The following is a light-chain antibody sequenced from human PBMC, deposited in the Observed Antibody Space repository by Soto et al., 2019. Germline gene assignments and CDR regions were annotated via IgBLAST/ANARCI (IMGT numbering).Light chain of an antibody. V-gene: IGLV2-23*01. Sequence: QSVLTQPSSVSGSPVQSIPISCTGTSSDVGSYNLVSWYQQHPGKAPKLMIYEGTKRPSGVSDRFSGSRSGNTASLTISGLQAEDEADYYCCSYASSSTYVFGTGTKVTVL. CDR3: CSYASSSTYV. J-gene: IGLJ1*01. CDR2: EGT. CDR1: SSDVGSYNL.